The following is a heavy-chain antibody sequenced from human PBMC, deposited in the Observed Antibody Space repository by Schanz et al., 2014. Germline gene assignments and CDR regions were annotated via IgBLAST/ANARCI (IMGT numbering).Heavy chain of an antibody. V-gene: IGHV3-74*02. CDR3: ARGRVLES. Sequence: EVKMVESGGGLVKPGGSLRLSCAASGFNFSSYSLNWVRQAPGKGLVWVSRIKSDGSSTSYADSVKGRFTISRDNAKNSLFLQMNSLRPEDTAVYYCARGRVLESWGQGTLVTVSS. CDR1: GFNFSSYS. D-gene: IGHD1-1*01. CDR2: IKSDGSST. J-gene: IGHJ5*02.